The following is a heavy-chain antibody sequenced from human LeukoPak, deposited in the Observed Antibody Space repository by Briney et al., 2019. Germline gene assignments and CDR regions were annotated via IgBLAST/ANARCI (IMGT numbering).Heavy chain of an antibody. CDR1: GGSISRSNYY. V-gene: IGHV4-39*02. J-gene: IGHJ4*02. Sequence: SDPLSLPCTVSGGSISRSNYYWAWIRKPPGKELVWIVSIYYSGSTFYNPSLKSRLTISLDTSKNQFSLRLNSVTAADTAVYYCARERANSRGCFDYWGQGTLVTVSS. D-gene: IGHD6-13*01. CDR2: IYYSGST. CDR3: ARERANSRGCFDY.